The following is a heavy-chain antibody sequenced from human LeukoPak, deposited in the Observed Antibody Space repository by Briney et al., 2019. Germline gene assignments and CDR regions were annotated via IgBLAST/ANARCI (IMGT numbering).Heavy chain of an antibody. J-gene: IGHJ1*01. CDR1: GGSIRSGDNY. CDR3: ARDANPPNKYFQY. CDR2: IYYSGSA. Sequence: SETLSLTCTVSGGSIRSGDNYWSWIRQPPGKGLEWIGYIYYSGSAYYNPSLNSRVTISVDMSKNQFSLRLNSATAADTAVYYCARDANPPNKYFQYWGQGTLVTVSS. V-gene: IGHV4-30-4*01. D-gene: IGHD2-8*01.